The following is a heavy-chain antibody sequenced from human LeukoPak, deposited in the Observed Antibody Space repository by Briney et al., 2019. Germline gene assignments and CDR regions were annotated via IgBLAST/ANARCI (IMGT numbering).Heavy chain of an antibody. Sequence: SETLSLTCTVPGGSISSYYWSWIRQPPGKGLEWIGYIYYSGSTNYNPFLKSRVAISVHTSKNQFSLKLSSVTAADTAVYYCARDIGRDGYNFDYWGQGTLVTVSS. D-gene: IGHD5-24*01. J-gene: IGHJ4*02. CDR2: IYYSGST. V-gene: IGHV4-59*01. CDR1: GGSISSYY. CDR3: ARDIGRDGYNFDY.